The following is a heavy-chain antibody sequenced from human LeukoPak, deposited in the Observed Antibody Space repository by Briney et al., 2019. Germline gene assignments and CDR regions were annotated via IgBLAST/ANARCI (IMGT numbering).Heavy chain of an antibody. D-gene: IGHD3-22*01. V-gene: IGHV1-18*01. Sequence: ASVKVSCKAPGYTFTSYGISWVRQAPGQGLEWMGWISAYNGDTNYAQKLQGRVTMTTDTSTSTAYMELRSLRSDDTAVHYCARGGPAPHRITLIVVASSTDAFDIWGQGTMVTVSS. CDR2: ISAYNGDT. J-gene: IGHJ3*02. CDR3: ARGGPAPHRITLIVVASSTDAFDI. CDR1: GYTFTSYG.